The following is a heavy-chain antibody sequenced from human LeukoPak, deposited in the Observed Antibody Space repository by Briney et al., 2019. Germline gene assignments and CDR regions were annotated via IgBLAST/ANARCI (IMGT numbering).Heavy chain of an antibody. V-gene: IGHV3-23*01. CDR1: GFTFSSYA. CDR2: ISGSGGST. CDR3: AKDLSGMDV. J-gene: IGHJ6*02. Sequence: PGGSLRFSCAASGFTFSSYAMSWVRQAPGQGREWVSAISGSGGSTYYADSVKGRFTISRDNSKNTLYLQMNSLRAEDTAVYYCAKDLSGMDVWGQGTTVTVSS.